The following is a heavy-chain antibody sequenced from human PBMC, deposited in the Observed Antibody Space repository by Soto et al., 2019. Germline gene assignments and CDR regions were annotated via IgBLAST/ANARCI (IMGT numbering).Heavy chain of an antibody. D-gene: IGHD3-10*01. Sequence: QVLLVQSGTEVKKPGSSVTVSCQASGGTSSDYALTWVLQAPGQGLEWMGGIIPIFGTANYAQRFQGRVSITADESSSTAYMELSSLKSEDTVVYYCAGSFKYGSGTFDALDVWGHGTMVMVSS. CDR1: GGTSSDYA. CDR2: IIPIFGTA. CDR3: AGSFKYGSGTFDALDV. J-gene: IGHJ3*01. V-gene: IGHV1-69*01.